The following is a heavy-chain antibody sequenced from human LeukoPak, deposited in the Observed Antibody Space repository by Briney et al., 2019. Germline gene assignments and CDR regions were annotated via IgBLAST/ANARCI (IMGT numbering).Heavy chain of an antibody. D-gene: IGHD2-21*01. CDR2: IASDESNT. CDR1: GFIFSSYV. Sequence: GGSLRLSCSASGFIFSSYVMHWVRQAPGKGLEWVALIASDESNTYYEDSVEGRFTISRDNSENALFLQMDYLTTEDTAVYYCARGVLAKYSVAFDIWGQGTTVTVSS. V-gene: IGHV3-30*03. J-gene: IGHJ3*02. CDR3: ARGVLAKYSVAFDI.